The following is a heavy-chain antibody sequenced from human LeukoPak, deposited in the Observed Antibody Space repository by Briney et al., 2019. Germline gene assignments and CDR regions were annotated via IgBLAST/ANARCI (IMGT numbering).Heavy chain of an antibody. V-gene: IGHV1-69*02. CDR2: IIPILGIA. D-gene: IGHD5-24*01. Sequence: SVKVSCKASGGTFSNYTISWVRQAPGQGLEWMGRIIPILGIANYAQKFQGRVTITADKSTSTAYMELGSLRSEDTAVYYCARGHDGYNPQVLDYWGQGTLVTVSS. CDR1: GGTFSNYT. CDR3: ARGHDGYNPQVLDY. J-gene: IGHJ4*02.